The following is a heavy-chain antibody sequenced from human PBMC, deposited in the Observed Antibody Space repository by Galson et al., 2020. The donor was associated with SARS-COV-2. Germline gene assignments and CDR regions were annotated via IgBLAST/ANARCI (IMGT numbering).Heavy chain of an antibody. Sequence: GESLKISCKGSGYSFTSYWIGWVRQMPGKGLEWMGIIYPGDSDTRYSPSFPGQVTISADKSISTAYLQWSSLKATDTAMYYCARRGGYNWNDEGGGWFDAWGQGTLVTVSS. V-gene: IGHV5-51*01. J-gene: IGHJ5*02. CDR1: GYSFTSYW. D-gene: IGHD1-1*01. CDR3: ARRGGYNWNDEGGGWFDA. CDR2: IYPGDSDT.